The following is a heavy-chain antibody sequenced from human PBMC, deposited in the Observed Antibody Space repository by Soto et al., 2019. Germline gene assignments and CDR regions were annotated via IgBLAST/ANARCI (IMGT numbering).Heavy chain of an antibody. Sequence: GGSLRLSCAASGFTFSSYAMHWVRQAPGKGLEWVAVISYDGSNKYYADSVKGRFTISRDNSKNRLYLQMNSLRAEDTAVYYCARAPIFGVARDDYYYYGMDVWGQGTTVTVSS. J-gene: IGHJ6*02. CDR1: GFTFSSYA. CDR2: ISYDGSNK. D-gene: IGHD3-3*01. CDR3: ARAPIFGVARDDYYYYGMDV. V-gene: IGHV3-30-3*01.